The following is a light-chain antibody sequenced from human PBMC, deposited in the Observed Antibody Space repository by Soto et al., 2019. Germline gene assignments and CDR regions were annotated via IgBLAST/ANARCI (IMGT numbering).Light chain of an antibody. CDR1: SSDVGGYNY. J-gene: IGLJ2*01. V-gene: IGLV2-14*01. CDR3: SSYTSSSTRV. Sequence: QSVLTQSASVSGSPGQSITISCIGTSSDVGGYNYVSWYQQHPGKAPKLMIYDVSNRPSGVSNRFSGSKSGNTASLTISGLQPEDEADYYCSSYTSSSTRVFGGGTKLTVL. CDR2: DVS.